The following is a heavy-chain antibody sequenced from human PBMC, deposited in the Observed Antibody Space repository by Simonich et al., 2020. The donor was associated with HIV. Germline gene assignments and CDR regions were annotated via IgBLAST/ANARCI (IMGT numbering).Heavy chain of an antibody. CDR2: INSDGSST. V-gene: IGHV3-74*01. CDR1: GFIFNNYW. J-gene: IGHJ3*02. Sequence: EYGGDLVQPGGSLRLSCAASGFIFNNYWIHWVRQAPGKGLVWVARINSDGSSTTYADSVKGRFSISRDNAKNTLYLQMNNLGVEETALYYCAREGRGAIIRTRPFDIWGQGTMVTVSS. D-gene: IGHD1-26*01. CDR3: AREGRGAIIRTRPFDI.